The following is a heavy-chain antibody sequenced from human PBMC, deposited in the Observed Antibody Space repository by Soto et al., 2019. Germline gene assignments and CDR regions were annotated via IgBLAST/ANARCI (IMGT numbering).Heavy chain of an antibody. V-gene: IGHV5-10-1*01. CDR1: GYSCAGYW. CDR2: IDPSDSQT. J-gene: IGHJ4*02. D-gene: IGHD3-22*01. Sequence: GESLKISCKGSGYSCAGYWSSWVRQKPGKGLEWMGRIDPSDSQTYYSPSFRGHVTISATKSITTVFLQWSSLRASDTAMYYCARQIYDSDTGPNFQYYFDSWGQGTPVTVSP. CDR3: ARQIYDSDTGPNFQYYFDS.